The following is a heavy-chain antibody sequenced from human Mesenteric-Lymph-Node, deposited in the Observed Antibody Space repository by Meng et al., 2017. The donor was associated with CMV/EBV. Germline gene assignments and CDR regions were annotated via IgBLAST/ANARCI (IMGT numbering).Heavy chain of an antibody. J-gene: IGHJ5*02. D-gene: IGHD6-13*01. V-gene: IGHV4-31*03. CDR3: ASGDSSRWFGFDT. CDR2: IYYSGST. Sequence: TLSPTCTVSGGSISSGGSYWSWIRQHPGKGLEWIGYIYYSGSTYYNPSPKSRVTISVDTSKNQFSLKLSSVTAADTALYYCASGDSSRWFGFDTWGQGTLVTVSS. CDR1: GGSISSGGSY.